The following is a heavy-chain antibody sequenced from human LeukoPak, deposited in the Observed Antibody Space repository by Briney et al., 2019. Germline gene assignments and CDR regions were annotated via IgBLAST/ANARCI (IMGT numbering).Heavy chain of an antibody. Sequence: GASVKVSCKASGYTFTSYGISCVRQAPGQGLEWMGWISAYNGNTNYAQKLQGRVTMTTDTSTSTAYMELRSLRSDDTAVYYCARTAEGYCSGGSCGNYYYYMDVWGKGTTVTVSS. CDR3: ARTAEGYCSGGSCGNYYYYMDV. J-gene: IGHJ6*03. CDR2: ISAYNGNT. D-gene: IGHD2-15*01. CDR1: GYTFTSYG. V-gene: IGHV1-18*01.